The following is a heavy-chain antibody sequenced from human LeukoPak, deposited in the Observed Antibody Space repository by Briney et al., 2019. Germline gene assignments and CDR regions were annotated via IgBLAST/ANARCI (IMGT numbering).Heavy chain of an antibody. Sequence: GGSLRLSCAASGFTFSSCAMSWVRQAPGKGLEWVSAISGSGGSTYYADSVKGRFTISRDNSKNTLYLQMNSLRAEDTAVYYCAKDLRWSDFWTRDYYYGLDVWGQGTTVTVSS. D-gene: IGHD3-3*01. CDR1: GFTFSSCA. J-gene: IGHJ6*02. V-gene: IGHV3-23*01. CDR3: AKDLRWSDFWTRDYYYGLDV. CDR2: ISGSGGST.